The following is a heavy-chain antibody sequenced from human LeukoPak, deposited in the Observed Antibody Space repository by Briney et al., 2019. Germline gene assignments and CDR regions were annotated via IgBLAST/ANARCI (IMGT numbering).Heavy chain of an antibody. CDR3: ARWRHYYGMDV. J-gene: IGHJ6*02. CDR2: INPSGGST. V-gene: IGHV1-46*01. CDR1: GYTFTIYY. D-gene: IGHD5-12*01. Sequence: ASVTVSCKSSGYTFTIYYMHWVRQAPGQGLEWMGIINPSGGSTSYAQKFQGRVTMTRDTSTSTVYMELSSLRSEDTAVYYCARWRHYYGMDVWGQGTTVTVSS.